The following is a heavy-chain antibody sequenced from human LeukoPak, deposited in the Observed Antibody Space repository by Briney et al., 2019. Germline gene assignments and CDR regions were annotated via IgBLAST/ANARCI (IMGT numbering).Heavy chain of an antibody. D-gene: IGHD3-22*01. J-gene: IGHJ4*02. V-gene: IGHV1-69*02. CDR2: IIPILGIA. CDR1: GDTFSSCT. CDR3: ARVPYYYDSSGYPPL. Sequence: AAVKVSCKASGDTFSSCTISWVRQAPGQGLEWMGRIIPILGIANYAQKFQGRVTITADKSTSTAYMELSSLRSEDTAVYYCARVPYYYDSSGYPPLWGQGTLVTVSS.